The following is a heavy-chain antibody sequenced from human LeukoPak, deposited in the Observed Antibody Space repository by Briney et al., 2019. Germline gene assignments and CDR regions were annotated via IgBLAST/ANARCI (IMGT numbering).Heavy chain of an antibody. Sequence: GGSLRLSCAASGFTFSSYAMSWVRQAPGKGLEWVSAVSGSGGSTYYADSVKGRFTISRDNSKNTLYLQMNSLRAEDTAVYYCAKGGPPYSSSWYSSYGMDVWGQGTTVTVSS. CDR2: VSGSGGST. V-gene: IGHV3-23*01. J-gene: IGHJ6*02. CDR1: GFTFSSYA. D-gene: IGHD6-13*01. CDR3: AKGGPPYSSSWYSSYGMDV.